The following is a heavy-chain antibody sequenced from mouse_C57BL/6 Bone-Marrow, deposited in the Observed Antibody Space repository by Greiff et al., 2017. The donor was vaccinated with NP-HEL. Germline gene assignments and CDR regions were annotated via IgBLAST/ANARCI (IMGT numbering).Heavy chain of an antibody. D-gene: IGHD1-1*01. CDR3: ARRGLLYAMDY. V-gene: IGHV1-55*01. Sequence: VQLKQPGAELVKPGASVKMSCKASGYTFTSYWITWVKQRPGQGLEWIGDIYPGSGSTNYNEKFKSKATLTVDTSSSTVYMQLSSLTSEDSAVYYCARRGLLYAMDYWGQGTSVTVSS. CDR1: GYTFTSYW. J-gene: IGHJ4*01. CDR2: IYPGSGST.